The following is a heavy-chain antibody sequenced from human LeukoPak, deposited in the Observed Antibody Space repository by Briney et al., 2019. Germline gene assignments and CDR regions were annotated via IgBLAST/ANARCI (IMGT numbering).Heavy chain of an antibody. CDR3: ARSGEGGYDPY. D-gene: IGHD5-12*01. Sequence: SVKVSCKASGGTFSSYAISWVRQAPGQGLEWMGMIIPILGIANYAQKFQGRVTITADKSTSTAYMELSSLRSEDTAVYYCARSGEGGYDPYWGQGTLVAVSS. CDR2: IIPILGIA. J-gene: IGHJ4*02. V-gene: IGHV1-69*04. CDR1: GGTFSSYA.